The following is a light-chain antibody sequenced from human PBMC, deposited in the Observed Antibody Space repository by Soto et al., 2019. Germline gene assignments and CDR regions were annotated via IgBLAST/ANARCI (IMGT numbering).Light chain of an antibody. V-gene: IGKV1-5*01. J-gene: IGKJ1*01. Sequence: IHMTQSPSTLSASGGDRLTVPCRASQSISSWFAWYQQKPVKAHKVLIYDALSLESGAPSRYSGSESGTEFTLTTTRLQPDDFATYCCQQYNSYSPTFGQGTKVE. CDR2: DAL. CDR3: QQYNSYSPT. CDR1: QSISSW.